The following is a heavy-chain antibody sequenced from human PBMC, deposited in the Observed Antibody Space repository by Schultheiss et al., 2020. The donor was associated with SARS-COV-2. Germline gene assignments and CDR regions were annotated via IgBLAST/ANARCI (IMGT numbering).Heavy chain of an antibody. CDR2: IYPDDSET. CDR3: ARGGSGFCSGNNCGWFDP. Sequence: GGSLRLSCKGSGYSFTDYWIGWVRQLPGKGLEWMGIIYPDDSETRYSPPFQGLVTVSADKSISTAYLQWSSLKASDTAMYYCARGGSGFCSGNNCGWFDPWGQGTLVTVSS. CDR1: GYSFTDYW. V-gene: IGHV5-51*01. J-gene: IGHJ5*02. D-gene: IGHD2-15*01.